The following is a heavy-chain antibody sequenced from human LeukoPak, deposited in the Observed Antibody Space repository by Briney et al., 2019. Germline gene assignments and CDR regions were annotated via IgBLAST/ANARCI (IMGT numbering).Heavy chain of an antibody. J-gene: IGHJ4*02. CDR1: GFTFSNDW. CDR2: INTDGSTT. D-gene: IGHD2/OR15-2a*01. Sequence: GGSLRLSCAASGFTFSNDWMHWVRQAPGKGLVWVSRINTDGSTTTYADSVKGRFTISRDNAKNTLYLQMNSLGVEDTAVYYCARSRGGFYHYWGQGTLVTVSS. V-gene: IGHV3-74*01. CDR3: ARSRGGFYHY.